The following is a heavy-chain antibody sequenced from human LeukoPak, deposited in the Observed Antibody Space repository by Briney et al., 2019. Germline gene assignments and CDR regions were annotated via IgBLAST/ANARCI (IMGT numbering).Heavy chain of an antibody. Sequence: GGSLRLSCAAYGFTFSSYWMNWARQAPGKGLEWVASINHNGNVNYYVNSVKGRFTISRDNAKNSLYLQMSNLRAEDTAVYFCARGGGLDVWGQGATVTVSS. CDR1: GFTFSSYW. J-gene: IGHJ6*02. CDR2: INHNGNVN. V-gene: IGHV3-7*03. CDR3: ARGGGLDV. D-gene: IGHD3-16*01.